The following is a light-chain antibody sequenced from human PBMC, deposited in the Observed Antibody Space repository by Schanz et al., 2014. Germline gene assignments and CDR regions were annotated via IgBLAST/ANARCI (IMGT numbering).Light chain of an antibody. CDR2: GNS. V-gene: IGLV1-40*01. CDR3: QSYDSSLSGSEV. CDR1: SSNIGAGYD. Sequence: QSVLTQPPSVSGAPGQRVTISCTGSSSNIGAGYDVHWYQQLPGTAPKLLIYGNSNRPSGGPGRFSGSRSGTSASLAITGLQAEDEADYYCQSYDSSLSGSEVFGGGTKMTVL. J-gene: IGLJ3*02.